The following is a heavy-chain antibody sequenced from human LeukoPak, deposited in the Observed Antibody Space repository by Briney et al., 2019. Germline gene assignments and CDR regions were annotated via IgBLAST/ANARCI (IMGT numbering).Heavy chain of an antibody. CDR3: ARMDYYGSGTYHSWFDP. J-gene: IGHJ5*02. D-gene: IGHD3-10*01. V-gene: IGHV4-61*02. Sequence: SETLSLTCTVSGDSISTGGYFWSWIRQPAGKGLEWIGRIYAGGKTNYNPSLRSRVTISVDTSRNRFSLKLNSVTAADTAVYYCARMDYYGSGTYHSWFDPWGQGTLVTVSS. CDR1: GDSISTGGYF. CDR2: IYAGGKT.